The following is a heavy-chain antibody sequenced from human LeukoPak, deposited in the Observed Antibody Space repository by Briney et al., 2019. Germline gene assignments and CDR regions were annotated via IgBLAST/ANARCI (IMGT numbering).Heavy chain of an antibody. V-gene: IGHV3-30-3*01. CDR2: ISYDGSSN. J-gene: IGHJ4*02. Sequence: PGGSLRLSCAASGFTFSNYAMHWVRQAPGKGLEWVAVISYDGSSNYYADSVKGRFTISRDNSKNTLYLQMNSLRAEDTAVYYCARDRRGIAAAADDYWGQGTLVTVSS. D-gene: IGHD6-13*01. CDR3: ARDRRGIAAAADDY. CDR1: GFTFSNYA.